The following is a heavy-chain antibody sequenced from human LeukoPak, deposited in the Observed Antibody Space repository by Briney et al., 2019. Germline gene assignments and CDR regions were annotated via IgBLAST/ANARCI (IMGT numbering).Heavy chain of an antibody. J-gene: IGHJ4*02. CDR2: IYYSGST. CDR3: ARGGLRFFDY. CDR1: GGSISSYY. D-gene: IGHD3-3*01. Sequence: PSETLSLTRTVSGGSISSYYWSWIRQPPGKGLEWIGYIYYSGSTNYNPSLKSRVTISVDTSKNQFSLKLSSVTAADTAVYYCARGGLRFFDYWGQGTLVTVSS. V-gene: IGHV4-59*01.